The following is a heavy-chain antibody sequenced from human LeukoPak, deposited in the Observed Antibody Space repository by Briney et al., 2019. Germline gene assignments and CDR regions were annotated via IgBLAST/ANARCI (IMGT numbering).Heavy chain of an antibody. CDR1: GYGFTSYW. CDR3: ARRYYYDSSGYYPSYGMDV. D-gene: IGHD3-22*01. CDR2: IYPGDSDT. V-gene: IGHV5-51*01. J-gene: IGHJ6*02. Sequence: GESLKISCKGSGYGFTSYWIGWVRQMPGKGLEWMGIIYPGDSDTRYSPSFQGQVTISADKSISTAYLQWSSLKASDTAMYYCARRYYYDSSGYYPSYGMDVWGQGTTVTVSS.